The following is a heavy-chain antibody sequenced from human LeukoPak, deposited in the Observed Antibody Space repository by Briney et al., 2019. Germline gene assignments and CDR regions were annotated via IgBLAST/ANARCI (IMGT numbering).Heavy chain of an antibody. CDR2: MNPNSGST. CDR1: GYTFTSYD. V-gene: IGHV1-8*01. D-gene: IGHD4-23*01. CDR3: ASGYGGAGLFDY. Sequence: ASVKVSCKASGYTFTSYDINWVRQATGQGLEWMGWMNPNSGSTGYAQKFQGRVTMTRNTSISTAYMELSSLRSEDTAVYYCASGYGGAGLFDYWGQGTLVTVSS. J-gene: IGHJ4*02.